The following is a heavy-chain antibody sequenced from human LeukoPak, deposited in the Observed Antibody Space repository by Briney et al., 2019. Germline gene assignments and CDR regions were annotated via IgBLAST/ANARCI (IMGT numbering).Heavy chain of an antibody. CDR2: MYYSGST. J-gene: IGHJ5*02. Sequence: SETLSLTCTVSGGSISSGDYYWSWIRQPPGKGLEWIAYMYYSGSTYYNPSLKSRVTMSADTSKNQLSLKLSSVTAADTVVYYCARPYYYDSRVDPWGQGILVTVSS. V-gene: IGHV4-30-4*01. D-gene: IGHD3-22*01. CDR3: ARPYYYDSRVDP. CDR1: GGSISSGDYY.